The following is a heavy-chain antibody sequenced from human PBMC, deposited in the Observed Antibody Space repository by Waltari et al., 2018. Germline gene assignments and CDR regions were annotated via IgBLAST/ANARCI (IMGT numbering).Heavy chain of an antibody. V-gene: IGHV1-3*03. CDR1: GYTFTSYA. CDR3: ARSYSSSSPFDY. D-gene: IGHD6-6*01. J-gene: IGHJ4*02. Sequence: QVQLVQSGAEVKKPGASVKVSCKASGYTFTSYAMYWVRQAPGQRLEWMGWINAGKGNTKYSQEFQGRVTITRDTSASTAYMELSSLRSEDMAGYYCARSYSSSSPFDYWGQGTLVTVSS. CDR2: INAGKGNT.